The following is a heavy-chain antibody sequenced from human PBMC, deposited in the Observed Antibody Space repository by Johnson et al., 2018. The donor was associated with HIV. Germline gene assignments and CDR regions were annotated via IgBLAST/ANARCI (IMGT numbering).Heavy chain of an antibody. D-gene: IGHD6-19*01. V-gene: IGHV3-66*02. Sequence: VQLVESGGGLVKPGGSLRLSCAASGFTFSDYYMSWVRQAPGKGLEWVSLIYSDGSKKYYADSVKGRFTISRDNSKNTLYLQMNSLRPEDTAVYYCARDRPSGWPDAFDIWGQGTMVTVSS. CDR3: ARDRPSGWPDAFDI. CDR2: IYSDGSKK. CDR1: GFTFSDYY. J-gene: IGHJ3*02.